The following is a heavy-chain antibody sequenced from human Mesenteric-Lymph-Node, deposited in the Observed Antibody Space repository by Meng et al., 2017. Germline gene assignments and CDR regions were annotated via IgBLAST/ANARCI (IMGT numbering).Heavy chain of an antibody. V-gene: IGHV5-51*01. Sequence: GESLKISCKVSGYSFTSYWIGWVRQMPGKGLEWMGIIYPGDSDARYRPSFQGQVTISADKSISTAYLQWSSLKASDTAMYYCARLNTYYYDSTGYYPEVGYFDLWGRGTLVTVSS. CDR1: GYSFTSYW. J-gene: IGHJ2*01. CDR2: IYPGDSDA. D-gene: IGHD3-22*01. CDR3: ARLNTYYYDSTGYYPEVGYFDL.